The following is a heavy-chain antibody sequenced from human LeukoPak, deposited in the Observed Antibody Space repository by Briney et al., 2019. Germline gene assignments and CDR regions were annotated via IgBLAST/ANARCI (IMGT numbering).Heavy chain of an antibody. V-gene: IGHV3-66*01. CDR3: ASYSPRITRNAFDI. CDR1: GFTVSSNY. Sequence: GGSLRLSCAASGFTVSSNYMSWVRQAPGKGLEWVSVIYSGGSTYYADSVKGRFTISRDNPKNTLYLQMNSLRAEDTAVHYCASYSPRITRNAFDIWGQGTMVTVSS. J-gene: IGHJ3*02. D-gene: IGHD2-15*01. CDR2: IYSGGST.